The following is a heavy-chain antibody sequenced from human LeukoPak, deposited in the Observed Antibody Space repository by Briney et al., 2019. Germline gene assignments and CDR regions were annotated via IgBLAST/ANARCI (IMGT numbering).Heavy chain of an antibody. V-gene: IGHV4-38-2*02. D-gene: IGHD1-26*01. Sequence: SETLSLTCTVSGYSISSGYYWGWIRQPPGKGLEWIGSIYHSGSTYYNPSLKSRVTISVDTSKNQFSLKLSSVTAADTAVYYCTRGGLGATTGYYYYYMDVWGKGTTVTTSS. CDR3: TRGGLGATTGYYYYYMDV. CDR2: IYHSGST. J-gene: IGHJ6*03. CDR1: GYSISSGYY.